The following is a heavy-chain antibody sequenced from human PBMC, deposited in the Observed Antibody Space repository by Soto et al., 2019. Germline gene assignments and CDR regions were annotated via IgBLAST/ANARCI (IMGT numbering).Heavy chain of an antibody. D-gene: IGHD3-10*01. CDR1: GYTLTELS. Sequence: QVQLVQSGAEVKKPGASVKVSCKVSGYTLTELSMHWVRQAPGKGLEWMGGFAPEDGETIYAQKFQGSVTMTEDTSTDPAYMELRSLRSEDTAVYYCATAPLYNEGGVGSHSFDYCGRGNLVAVS. J-gene: IGHJ4*01. CDR2: FAPEDGET. V-gene: IGHV1-24*01. CDR3: ATAPLYNEGGVGSHSFDY.